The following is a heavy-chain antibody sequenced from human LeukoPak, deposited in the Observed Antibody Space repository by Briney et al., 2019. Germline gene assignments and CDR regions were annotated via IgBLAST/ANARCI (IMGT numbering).Heavy chain of an antibody. CDR3: ARFDYGGNSAHPSVDY. V-gene: IGHV3-33*01. CDR1: GFTFSSYG. CDR2: IWYDGSNK. J-gene: IGHJ4*02. D-gene: IGHD4-23*01. Sequence: GGSLRLSCAASGFTFSSYGMHWVRQAPGKGLEWVAVIWYDGSNKYYADSVKGRFTISRDNSKNTLYLQMNSLRAEDTAVYYCARFDYGGNSAHPSVDYWGQGTLVTVSS.